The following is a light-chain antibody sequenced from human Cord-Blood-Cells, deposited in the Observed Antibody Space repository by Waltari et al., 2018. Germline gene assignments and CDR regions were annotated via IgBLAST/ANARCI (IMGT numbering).Light chain of an antibody. J-gene: IGKJ4*01. CDR3: QQYYSTPLT. CDR1: QSVLYSSNNKNY. CDR2: GAS. V-gene: IGKV4-1*01. Sequence: DIVMTQSPDSMAVSLGERATINCKSSQSVLYSSNNKNYLAWYQQKPEQPPKLLIYGASTRESGFPDRFSGSGSGTDFTLTISSLQAEDVAVYYCQQYYSTPLTFGGGTRVEIK.